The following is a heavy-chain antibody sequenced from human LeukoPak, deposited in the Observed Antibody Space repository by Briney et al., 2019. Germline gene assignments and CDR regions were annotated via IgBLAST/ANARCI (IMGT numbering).Heavy chain of an antibody. Sequence: SETLSLTCTVSGGSISTYYWSWIRQPPGKGLEWIGHIHGSGETNYNPSLKSRVTMSPDTSRNQFSLKVNSVTAADTAVYYCARDTYYSGSGTYFEDYFDFWGQGILVTVSS. CDR2: IHGSGET. D-gene: IGHD3-10*01. J-gene: IGHJ4*02. CDR1: GGSISTYY. V-gene: IGHV4-4*07. CDR3: ARDTYYSGSGTYFEDYFDF.